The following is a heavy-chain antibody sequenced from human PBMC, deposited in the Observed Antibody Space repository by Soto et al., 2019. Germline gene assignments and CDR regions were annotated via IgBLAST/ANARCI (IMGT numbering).Heavy chain of an antibody. J-gene: IGHJ4*02. CDR3: ARDGNPAIAAAGTFDY. Sequence: GASVKVSCKASGGTFSSYAISWVRQAPGQGLEWMGGIIPIFGTANYAQKFQGRVTITADISTSTAYMELSSLRSEDTAVYYCARDGNPAIAAAGTFDYWGQGTLVTVSS. D-gene: IGHD6-13*01. V-gene: IGHV1-69*06. CDR1: GGTFSSYA. CDR2: IIPIFGTA.